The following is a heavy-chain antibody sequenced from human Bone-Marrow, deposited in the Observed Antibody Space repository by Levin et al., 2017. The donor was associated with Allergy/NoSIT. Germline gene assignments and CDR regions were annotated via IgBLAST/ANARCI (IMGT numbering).Heavy chain of an antibody. CDR3: AREVRDGSGGYFGYYYYMDV. V-gene: IGHV4-34*01. J-gene: IGHJ6*03. D-gene: IGHD3-10*01. CDR2: INHSGST. Sequence: SETLSLTCAVYGGSFSGYYWSWIRQPPGKGLEWIGEINHSGSTNYNPSLKSRVTISVDTSKNQFSLKLSSVTAADTAVYYCAREVRDGSGGYFGYYYYMDVWGKGTTVTVSS. CDR1: GGSFSGYY.